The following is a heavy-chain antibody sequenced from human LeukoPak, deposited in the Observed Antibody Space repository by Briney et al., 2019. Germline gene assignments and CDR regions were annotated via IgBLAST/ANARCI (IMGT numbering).Heavy chain of an antibody. CDR3: ASGQQLVRWRPYYYMDV. Sequence: SETLSLTCTVSGGSISSSSYYSGWIRQPPGKGLEWIGSIYYSGSTYYNPSLKSRVTISVDTSKNQFSLKLSSVTAADTAVYYCASGQQLVRWRPYYYMDVWGKGTTVTVSS. D-gene: IGHD6-6*01. V-gene: IGHV4-39*01. CDR1: GGSISSSSYY. CDR2: IYYSGST. J-gene: IGHJ6*03.